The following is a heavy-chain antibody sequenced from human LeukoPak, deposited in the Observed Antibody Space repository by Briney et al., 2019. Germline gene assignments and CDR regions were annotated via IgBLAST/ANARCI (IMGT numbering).Heavy chain of an antibody. Sequence: PSETLSLTCAVYGGSFSGYYWSWIRQPPGKGLEWIGEINHSGSTNYNPSLKSRVTISVDTSKNQFSLKLSSVTAADTAVYYCARSYYPYYFDYCGQGTLVTVSS. V-gene: IGHV4-34*01. CDR3: ARSYYPYYFDY. D-gene: IGHD3-10*01. CDR1: GGSFSGYY. CDR2: INHSGST. J-gene: IGHJ4*02.